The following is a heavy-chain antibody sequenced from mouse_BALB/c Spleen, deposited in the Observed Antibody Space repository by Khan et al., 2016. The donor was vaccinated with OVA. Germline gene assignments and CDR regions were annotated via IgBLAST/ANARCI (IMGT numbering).Heavy chain of an antibody. CDR1: GYTFTDYS. Sequence: QIQLVQSGPELKKPGETVKISCKASGYTFTDYSMHWVKQAPGKGLKWMGWINTETGEPTYADDFKGRFAFSLETSASTAYLQINNLKNEDTATYFCARGIPYAMDYWGQGTSLTVSS. V-gene: IGHV9-2-1*01. CDR3: ARGIPYAMDY. J-gene: IGHJ4*01. CDR2: INTETGEP.